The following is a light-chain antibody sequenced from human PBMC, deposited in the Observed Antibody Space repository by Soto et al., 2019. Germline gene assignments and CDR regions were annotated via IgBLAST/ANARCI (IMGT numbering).Light chain of an antibody. Sequence: EIVLTQSPGTLSLSPLERASLSCTSIQSVSSNYLAWYQQKPGQAPRLLIYGASSRATGIPDRFSGSGSGTDFTLTIRRLEPEDFAVYYCQQYGSSYPWTFGQGTKVDIK. CDR2: GAS. CDR3: QQYGSSYPWT. J-gene: IGKJ1*01. CDR1: QSVSSNY. V-gene: IGKV3-20*01.